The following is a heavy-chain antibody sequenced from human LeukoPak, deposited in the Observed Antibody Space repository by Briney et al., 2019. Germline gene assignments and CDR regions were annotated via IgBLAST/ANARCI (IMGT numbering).Heavy chain of an antibody. V-gene: IGHV3-21*01. Sequence: PGGSLRLSCAASGFTFSSYSMNWVRQAPGKVLEWVSSISSGSTYIYYGDSLKGRFTISRDNAKNSLYLQMNSLRAEDTAVYYCARRVASANDAFDIWGQGTMVTVSS. D-gene: IGHD6-13*01. J-gene: IGHJ3*02. CDR1: GFTFSSYS. CDR3: ARRVASANDAFDI. CDR2: ISSGSTYI.